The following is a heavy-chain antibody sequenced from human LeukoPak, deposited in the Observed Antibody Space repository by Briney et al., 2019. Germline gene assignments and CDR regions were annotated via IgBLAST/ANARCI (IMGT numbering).Heavy chain of an antibody. D-gene: IGHD6-19*01. V-gene: IGHV3-30*02. CDR3: AKIIAVAGVDY. Sequence: PGGSLRLSCAASGFTFSSYGMHWVRQAPGKGLEWVAFIRYDGSNKYYADSGKGRFTISRDNSKNTLYLQMNSLRAEDTAVYYCAKIIAVAGVDYWGRGTLVTVSS. J-gene: IGHJ4*02. CDR2: IRYDGSNK. CDR1: GFTFSSYG.